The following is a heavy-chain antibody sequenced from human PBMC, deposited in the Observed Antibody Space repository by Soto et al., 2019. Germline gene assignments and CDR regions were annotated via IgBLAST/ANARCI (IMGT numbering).Heavy chain of an antibody. CDR2: INHSGST. Sequence: PSETLSLTCAVYGGSFSGYYWSWIRQPPGKGLEWIGEINHSGSTNYNPSLKSRVTISVDTSKNQFSLKLSSVTAADTAVYYCARDYDYWGQGTLVTVSS. CDR1: GGSFSGYY. J-gene: IGHJ4*02. CDR3: ARDYDY. V-gene: IGHV4-34*01.